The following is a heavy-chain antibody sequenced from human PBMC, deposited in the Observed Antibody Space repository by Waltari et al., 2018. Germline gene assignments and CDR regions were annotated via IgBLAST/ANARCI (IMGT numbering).Heavy chain of an antibody. D-gene: IGHD5-12*01. Sequence: QVQLVQSGAEVKKPGASVKVSCKASGYTFTGCYFHWERTAPGQGLGGRGWITHRSGGTCYAQNVQGRGTMTRDTSISTAYVGVSRLRFDATAVYYCARVHAGYDYPYWGQGTLVTVSP. V-gene: IGHV1-2*02. CDR1: GYTFTGCY. CDR3: ARVHAGYDYPY. J-gene: IGHJ4*02. CDR2: ITHRSGGT.